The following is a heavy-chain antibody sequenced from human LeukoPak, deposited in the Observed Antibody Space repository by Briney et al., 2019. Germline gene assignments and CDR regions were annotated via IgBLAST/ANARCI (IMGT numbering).Heavy chain of an antibody. CDR3: ARDLIAAAGTPRTRFDY. CDR1: GFTFSSYS. V-gene: IGHV3-21*01. J-gene: IGHJ4*02. Sequence: GGSLRLSCAASGFTFSSYSMNWVRQAPGKGLEWVSSISSSSSYIYYADSVKGRFTVSRDNAKNSLYLQMSSLRAEDTAVYYCARDLIAAAGTPRTRFDYWGQGTLVTVSS. D-gene: IGHD6-13*01. CDR2: ISSSSSYI.